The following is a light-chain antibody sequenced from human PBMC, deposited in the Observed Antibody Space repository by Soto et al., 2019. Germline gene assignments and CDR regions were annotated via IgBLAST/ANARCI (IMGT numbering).Light chain of an antibody. V-gene: IGKV1-39*01. J-gene: IGKJ3*01. CDR3: QQSYSTPIYT. Sequence: DIQMTQSPSSLSASVGDRVTITCRASPYISRYLNWYQQKPGKAPNLLIYEASTLHSGVPSRFSGDGSWAEFTLTINSLQPEYFAPYYCQQSYSTPIYTFGPGTRV. CDR1: PYISRY. CDR2: EAS.